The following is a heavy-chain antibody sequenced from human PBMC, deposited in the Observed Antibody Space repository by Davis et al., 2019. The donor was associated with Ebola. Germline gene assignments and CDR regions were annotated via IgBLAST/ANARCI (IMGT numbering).Heavy chain of an antibody. CDR1: GGSISSSSYY. Sequence: MPSETLSLTCTVSGGSISSSSYYWGWIRQPPGKGLEWIGGIYYSGSTYYNPSLKSRVTMSVDTSKNQFSLKLSSVTAADTAVYYCARHLYAESTFEYWGQGTLVTVSS. V-gene: IGHV4-39*01. CDR2: IYYSGST. D-gene: IGHD3-16*01. CDR3: ARHLYAESTFEY. J-gene: IGHJ4*02.